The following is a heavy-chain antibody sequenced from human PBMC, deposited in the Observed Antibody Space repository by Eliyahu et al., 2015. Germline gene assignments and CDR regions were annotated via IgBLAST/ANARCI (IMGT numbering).Heavy chain of an antibody. CDR3: ARIHELRFLEWLPLRPQRGWFDP. D-gene: IGHD3-3*01. CDR1: GGSFSGYY. Sequence: QVQLQQWGAGLLKPSETLSLTCAVYGGSFSGYYWXWXRQPPGKGLEWIGEINHSGSTNYNPSLKSRVTISVDTSKNQFSLKLSSVTAADTAVYYCARIHELRFLEWLPLRPQRGWFDPWGQGTLVTVSS. V-gene: IGHV4-34*01. J-gene: IGHJ5*02. CDR2: INHSGST.